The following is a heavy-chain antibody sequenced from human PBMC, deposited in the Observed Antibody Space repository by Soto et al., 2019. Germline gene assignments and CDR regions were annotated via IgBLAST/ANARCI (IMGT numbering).Heavy chain of an antibody. CDR2: ISYDGSNK. CDR3: ARASIVGATVGVDY. CDR1: GFTFISYA. D-gene: IGHD1-26*01. J-gene: IGHJ4*02. Sequence: LRLSCAASGFTFISYAMHWVRQAPGKGLEWVAVISYDGSNKYYADSVKGRFTISRDNSKNTLYLQMNSLRAEDTAVYYCARASIVGATVGVDYWGQGTLVTVSS. V-gene: IGHV3-30-3*01.